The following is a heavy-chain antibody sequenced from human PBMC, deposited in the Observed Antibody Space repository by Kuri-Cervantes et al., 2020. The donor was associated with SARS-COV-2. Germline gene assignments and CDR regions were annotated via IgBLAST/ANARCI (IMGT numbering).Heavy chain of an antibody. CDR2: IHHSGST. CDR3: VRGGRIAVAAILLPLSHHGMDV. CDR1: GFNFSIYA. V-gene: IGHV4-34*01. J-gene: IGHJ6*02. D-gene: IGHD6-13*01. Sequence: ESLKISCAASGFNFSIYAMNWVRQAPGKGLEWIGDIHHSGSTNYNPSIKRRVIISVNTSKNQFSLKLSSLTAADTAVYYCVRGGRIAVAAILLPLSHHGMDVWGQGTTVTVSS.